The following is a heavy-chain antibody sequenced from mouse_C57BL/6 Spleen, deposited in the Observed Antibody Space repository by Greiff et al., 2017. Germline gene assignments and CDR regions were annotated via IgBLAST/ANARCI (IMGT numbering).Heavy chain of an antibody. D-gene: IGHD1-1*01. J-gene: IGHJ4*01. CDR3: TRSSYYSSSYGAMDY. CDR1: GYTFTSYW. V-gene: IGHV1-50*01. CDR2: IDPSDSYT. Sequence: QVQLKQPGAELVKPGASVKLSCKASGYTFTSYWMQWVKQRPGQGLEWIGEIDPSDSYTNYNQKFKGKATVTVDTSSSTAYMQLSSLTSEDSAVYYCTRSSYYSSSYGAMDYWGQGTSVTVSS.